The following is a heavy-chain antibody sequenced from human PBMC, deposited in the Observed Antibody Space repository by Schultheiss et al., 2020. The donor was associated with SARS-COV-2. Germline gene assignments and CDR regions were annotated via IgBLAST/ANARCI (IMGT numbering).Heavy chain of an antibody. CDR3: ARASEWELLDFYYYYGMDV. V-gene: IGHV3-48*02. CDR1: GFTFSNAW. J-gene: IGHJ6*02. Sequence: GGSLRLSCAASGFTFSNAWMSWVRQAPGKGLEWVSYISSSSSTIYYADSVKGRFTISRDNAKNSLYLQMNSLRDEDTAVYYCARASEWELLDFYYYYGMDVWGQGTTVTVSS. CDR2: ISSSSSTI. D-gene: IGHD1-26*01.